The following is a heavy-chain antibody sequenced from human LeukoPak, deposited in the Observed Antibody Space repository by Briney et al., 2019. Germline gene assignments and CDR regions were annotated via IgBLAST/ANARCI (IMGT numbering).Heavy chain of an antibody. D-gene: IGHD5-18*01. CDR1: GGTFSSYA. CDR3: ARSFRIQLWFPYFDY. J-gene: IGHJ4*02. V-gene: IGHV1-69*13. CDR2: IIPIFGTA. Sequence: GASVKVSCKASGGTFSSYAISSVRQAPGQGLEWMGGIIPIFGTANYAQKFQGRVTITADESTSTAYMELSSLRSEDAAVYYCARSFRIQLWFPYFDYWGQGTLVTVSS.